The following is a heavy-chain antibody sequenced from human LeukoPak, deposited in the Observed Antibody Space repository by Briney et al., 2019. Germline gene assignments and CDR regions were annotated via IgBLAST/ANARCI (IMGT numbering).Heavy chain of an antibody. V-gene: IGHV4-39*07. D-gene: IGHD5-12*01. CDR2: IYYTGNI. Sequence: SETLSLTCTVSGGSISSSSYYWGWIRQPPGKGLEWIGNIYYTGNIYYNPSLNSRVTVSVDTSKNQFSLKLSSVTAADTAVYYCATAGSGYGNWGQGTLVTVSS. CDR3: ATAGSGYGN. CDR1: GGSISSSSYY. J-gene: IGHJ4*02.